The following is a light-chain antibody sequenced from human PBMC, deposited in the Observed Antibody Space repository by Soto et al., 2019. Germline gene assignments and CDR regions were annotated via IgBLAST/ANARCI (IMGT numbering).Light chain of an antibody. J-gene: IGLJ1*01. CDR3: CSYAGSSTFFYV. V-gene: IGLV2-23*02. CDR1: SSDVGSYNL. Sequence: QSALTQPASVSGSPGQSITISCTGTSSDVGSYNLVSWYQQHPGKAPKLMIYEVSKRPSGVSNRFSGSKSGITASLTISGLQAEDEAYYYCCSYAGSSTFFYVFGTGTKVTVL. CDR2: EVS.